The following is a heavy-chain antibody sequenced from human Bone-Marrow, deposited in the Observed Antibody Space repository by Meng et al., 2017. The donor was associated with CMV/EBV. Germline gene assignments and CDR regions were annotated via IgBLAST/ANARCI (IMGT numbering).Heavy chain of an antibody. V-gene: IGHV3-48*03. CDR2: ISSSGSTI. Sequence: GESLKISCAASGFTFSSYEMNWVRQAPGKGLEWVSYISSSGSTIYYADSVKGRFTISRNNAKNSLYLQMNSLRAEDTAVYYCVKDLYGGFFPYGMDVWGQGTTDTVSS. CDR3: VKDLYGGFFPYGMDV. J-gene: IGHJ6*02. CDR1: GFTFSSYE. D-gene: IGHD5-12*01.